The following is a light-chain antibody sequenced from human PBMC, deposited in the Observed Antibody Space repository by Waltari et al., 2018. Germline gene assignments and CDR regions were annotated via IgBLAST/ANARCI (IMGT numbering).Light chain of an antibody. CDR3: SSYTSSSTLV. V-gene: IGLV2-14*03. CDR2: DVT. Sequence: QSALTQPAPVSGSPGQSITISCTGTSSHVRGYNSVSLYQQHPGKAPKLLIYDVTNRPSGVSNRFSGSKSGNTASLTISGLQADDEADYYCSSYTSSSTLVFGGGTKLTVL. J-gene: IGLJ3*02. CDR1: SSHVRGYNS.